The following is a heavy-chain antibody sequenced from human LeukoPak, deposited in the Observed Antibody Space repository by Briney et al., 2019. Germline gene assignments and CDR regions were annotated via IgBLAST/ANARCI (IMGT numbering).Heavy chain of an antibody. CDR2: INHSGST. V-gene: IGHV4-34*01. D-gene: IGHD1-1*01. CDR3: AIGNRYYYYMDV. Sequence: SETLSLTCAVYGGSFSGYYWSWIRQPPGKGLEWIGEINHSGSTNYNPSLKSRVTISVDTSKNQFSLKLSFVTAADTAVYYCAIGNRYYYYMDVWGKGTTVTVSS. J-gene: IGHJ6*03. CDR1: GGSFSGYY.